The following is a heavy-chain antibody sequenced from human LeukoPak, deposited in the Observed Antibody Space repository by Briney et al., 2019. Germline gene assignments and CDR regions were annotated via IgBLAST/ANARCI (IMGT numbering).Heavy chain of an antibody. J-gene: IGHJ4*02. Sequence: PSETLSLTCTVSGGSISSGGYYWSWIRQHPGKGLEWIGYIYYSGSTYYNPSLKSRVTISVDTSKNQSSLKLSSVTAADTAVYYCARFYGSGSYFDYWGQGTLVTVSS. V-gene: IGHV4-31*03. CDR2: IYYSGST. CDR1: GGSISSGGYY. CDR3: ARFYGSGSYFDY. D-gene: IGHD3-10*01.